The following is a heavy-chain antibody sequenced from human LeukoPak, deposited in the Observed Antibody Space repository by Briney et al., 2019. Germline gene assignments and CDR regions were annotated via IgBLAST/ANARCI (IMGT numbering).Heavy chain of an antibody. D-gene: IGHD2-15*01. CDR3: ARGAWATRLAS. CDR1: GESLNSYY. CDR2: IYESGTT. J-gene: IGHJ4*02. Sequence: PSETLSLSPALSGESLNSYYSSGVRQPPGGGLEWIGEIYESGTTKYNPSLKSRVAISTAPSKQQFSLILSSVTAADTAVYYCARGAWATRLASWGLGTPVSVSS. V-gene: IGHV4-34*01.